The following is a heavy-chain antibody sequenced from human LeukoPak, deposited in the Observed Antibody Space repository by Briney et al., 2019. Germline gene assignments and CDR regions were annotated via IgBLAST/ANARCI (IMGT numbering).Heavy chain of an antibody. V-gene: IGHV4-34*01. CDR3: ARGRGYCSGGSCYYPAFLTDGRSDY. D-gene: IGHD2-15*01. J-gene: IGHJ4*02. CDR1: GGSFSGYY. CDR2: INHGRTT. Sequence: SENLSLTCAVYGGSFSGYYWSWIRQPPGKGLEWIGEINHGRTTNYNPSLKSRVTRSVDTSKNQFSLKLSSVTAADTAVYYCARGRGYCSGGSCYYPAFLTDGRSDYWGRGNLVTVSS.